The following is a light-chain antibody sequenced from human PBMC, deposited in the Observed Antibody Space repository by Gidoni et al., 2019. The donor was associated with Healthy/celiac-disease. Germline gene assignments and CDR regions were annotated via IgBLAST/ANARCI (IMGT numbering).Light chain of an antibody. J-gene: IGKJ2*01. Sequence: DIQMTQSHSTRSASVGDRVTITCRVSQSISSWLAWYQQKPGKDPKLLIYKASSLESRVPSRLSGSGSGTEFTITISSLEADDFATYYCQKYTSYGMYTFGQGTKLEIK. CDR1: QSISSW. CDR3: QKYTSYGMYT. V-gene: IGKV1-5*03. CDR2: KAS.